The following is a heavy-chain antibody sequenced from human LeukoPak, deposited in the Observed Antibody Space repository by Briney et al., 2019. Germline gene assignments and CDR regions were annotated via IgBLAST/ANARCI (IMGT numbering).Heavy chain of an antibody. Sequence: PSETLSLTCAVYGRSFSGYYWSWIRQPPGKGLEWIGEINHSGSTNYNPSLKSRVTISVDTSKNQFSLKLSSVTAADTAVYYCARHVGQQLVSYYYYYYMDVWGKGTTVTISS. V-gene: IGHV4-34*01. CDR3: ARHVGQQLVSYYYYYYMDV. J-gene: IGHJ6*03. CDR1: GRSFSGYY. D-gene: IGHD6-13*01. CDR2: INHSGST.